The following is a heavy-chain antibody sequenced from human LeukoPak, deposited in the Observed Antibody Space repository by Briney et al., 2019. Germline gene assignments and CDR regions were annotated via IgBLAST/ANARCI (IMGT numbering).Heavy chain of an antibody. CDR1: GGSISSYY. CDR3: ARGARDFWSGAGYFDY. CDR2: IYYSGST. J-gene: IGHJ4*02. Sequence: SETLSFTCTVSGGSISSYYWSWIRQPPGKGLEWIGYIYYSGSTNYNPSLKSRVTISVDTSKNQFSLKLSSVTAADTAVYYCARGARDFWSGAGYFDYWGQGTLVTVSS. D-gene: IGHD3-3*01. V-gene: IGHV4-59*01.